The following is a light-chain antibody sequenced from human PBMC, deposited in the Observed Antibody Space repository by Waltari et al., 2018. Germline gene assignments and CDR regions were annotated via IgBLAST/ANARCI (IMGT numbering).Light chain of an antibody. CDR1: CPNIGAPYD. CDR2: GTT. V-gene: IGLV1-40*01. J-gene: IGLJ1*01. CDR3: QSYDSSLSGSGV. Sequence: QSVLTQPPSVSGAPGQTITISCTGTCPNIGAPYDAHWYQQPPGTAPKLLTYGTTNRPSGVPDRFSGSKSGTSASLAITGLQAEDEGDYYCQSYDSSLSGSGVFGTGTSVTVL.